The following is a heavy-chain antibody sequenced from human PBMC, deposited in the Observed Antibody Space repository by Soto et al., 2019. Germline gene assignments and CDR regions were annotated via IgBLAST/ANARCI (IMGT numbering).Heavy chain of an antibody. V-gene: IGHV1-2*02. D-gene: IGHD3-3*01. CDR2: INPNSGGT. Sequence: GASVKVSCKASGYTFTGYYMHWVRQAPGQGLEWMGWINPNSGGTNYAQKFQGRVTMTRDTSISTAYMELSRLRSDDTAVYYCARNYFGVVWGGLDPWGQGTLVTVSS. CDR1: GYTFTGYY. J-gene: IGHJ5*02. CDR3: ARNYFGVVWGGLDP.